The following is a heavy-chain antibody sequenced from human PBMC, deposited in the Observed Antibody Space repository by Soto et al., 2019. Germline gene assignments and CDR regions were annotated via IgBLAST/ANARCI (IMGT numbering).Heavy chain of an antibody. CDR2: IYSKAGKM. Sequence: QVHLLQSGAEVQKPGASVKVSCKTSGYTFNDFGITWVRQAPGLGLEWLGWIYSKAGKMNFAPKLDNTVIMTTDTSTSTAFMELTSLKFDDSAIYFCARDIAFDIDYRGQGTLVTVS. CDR3: ARDIAFDIDY. J-gene: IGHJ4*02. D-gene: IGHD2-15*01. V-gene: IGHV1-18*01. CDR1: GYTFNDFG.